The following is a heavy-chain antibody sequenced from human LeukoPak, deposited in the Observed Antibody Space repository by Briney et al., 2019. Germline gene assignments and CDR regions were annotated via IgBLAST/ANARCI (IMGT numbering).Heavy chain of an antibody. Sequence: PGRSLRLSCAASGFTFSSYGMHWVRQAPGKGLEWVAVISYDGSNKYYADSVKGRFTISRDNSKNALYLQMNSLRAEDTAVYYCAKSSMDVWGQGTTVTISS. V-gene: IGHV3-30*18. CDR3: AKSSMDV. CDR1: GFTFSSYG. J-gene: IGHJ6*02. CDR2: ISYDGSNK.